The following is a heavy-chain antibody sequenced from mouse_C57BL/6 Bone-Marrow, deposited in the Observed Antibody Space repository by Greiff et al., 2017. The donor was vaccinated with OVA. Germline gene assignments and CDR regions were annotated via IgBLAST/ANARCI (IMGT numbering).Heavy chain of an antibody. CDR3: AKNYYGSSSYYFDY. V-gene: IGHV2-5*01. CDR1: GFSLTSYG. CDR2: IWRGGST. Sequence: VKLQESGPGLVQPSQSLSITCTVSGFSLTSYGVHWVRQSPGKGLEWLGVIWRGGSTDYNAAFMSRLSITKDNSKSQVFFKMNSLQADDTAIYYCAKNYYGSSSYYFDYWGQGTTLTVSS. J-gene: IGHJ2*01. D-gene: IGHD1-1*01.